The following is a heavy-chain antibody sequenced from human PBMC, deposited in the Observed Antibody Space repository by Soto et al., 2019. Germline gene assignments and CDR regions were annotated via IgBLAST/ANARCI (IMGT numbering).Heavy chain of an antibody. Sequence: PGGSLRLSCAASGFTFSGSDLHWVRQASGKGLEWVGRITTKTNSYATEYAASVRGRFTISRDDSKNTAYLQMASLKTEDTAVYYCAREEWFDYGMDVWGQGTTVTVSS. CDR1: GFTFSGSD. CDR2: ITTKTNSYAT. J-gene: IGHJ6*02. CDR3: AREEWFDYGMDV. V-gene: IGHV3-73*01. D-gene: IGHD3-10*01.